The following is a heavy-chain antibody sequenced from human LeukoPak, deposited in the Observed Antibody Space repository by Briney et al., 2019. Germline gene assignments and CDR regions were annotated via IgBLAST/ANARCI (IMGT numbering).Heavy chain of an antibody. Sequence: ASVKVSCKVSGYTFTSYGISWVRQAPGQGLEWMGWISAYNGNTNYAQKIQGRVTMTTDTSTSTAYMELRRLRSDDTAVYYCARRITMVRGVNYYYGMDVWGKGTTVTVSS. J-gene: IGHJ6*04. D-gene: IGHD3-10*01. CDR2: ISAYNGNT. V-gene: IGHV1-18*04. CDR1: GYTFTSYG. CDR3: ARRITMVRGVNYYYGMDV.